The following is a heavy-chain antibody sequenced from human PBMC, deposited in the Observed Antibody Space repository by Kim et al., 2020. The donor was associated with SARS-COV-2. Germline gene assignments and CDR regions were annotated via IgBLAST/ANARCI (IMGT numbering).Heavy chain of an antibody. Sequence: GGSLRLSCAASGFTLADYAMHWVRQAPGKGLEWVSGISWNSGSIGYADSVKGRFTISRDNAKNSLYLQMNSLRAEDTALYYCARDMSYDGSGSYPFDYWG. CDR1: GFTLADYA. D-gene: IGHD3-10*01. CDR3: ARDMSYDGSGSYPFDY. V-gene: IGHV3-9*01. CDR2: ISWNSGSI. J-gene: IGHJ4*01.